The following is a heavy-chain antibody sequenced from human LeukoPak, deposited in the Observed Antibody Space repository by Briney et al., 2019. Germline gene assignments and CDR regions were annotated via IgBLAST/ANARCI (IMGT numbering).Heavy chain of an antibody. Sequence: PSETLSLTCTVSGGSIRSTTYYWGWIRQPPGKGLEWIGSIYYSGNTYYNPSLMSRVTISVDTSKNQFSLHLSSVTAADTAVYYCARRLDGTSQDYWGQGTLVTVSS. CDR3: ARRLDGTSQDY. J-gene: IGHJ4*02. CDR2: IYYSGNT. V-gene: IGHV4-39*07. D-gene: IGHD3-16*01. CDR1: GGSIRSTTYY.